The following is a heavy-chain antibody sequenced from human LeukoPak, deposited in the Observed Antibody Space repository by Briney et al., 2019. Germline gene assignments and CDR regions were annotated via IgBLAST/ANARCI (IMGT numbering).Heavy chain of an antibody. CDR3: GRIAINSNNGMDV. Sequence: PGGSLRLSCAASGCMFSDHYIDWVRQAPGKGLECFGRNRNKPRSYTTEYATPVEGRFTISRDVSESSLYLQMNSLRTEDTAVYYCGRIAINSNNGMDVWGQGTTVTVSS. CDR1: GCMFSDHY. D-gene: IGHD1/OR15-1a*01. V-gene: IGHV3-72*01. CDR2: NRNKPRSYTT. J-gene: IGHJ6*02.